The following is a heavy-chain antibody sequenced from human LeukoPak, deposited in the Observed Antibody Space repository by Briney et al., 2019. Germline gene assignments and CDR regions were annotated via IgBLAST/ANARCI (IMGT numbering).Heavy chain of an antibody. Sequence: SETLSLTCTVSGGSISNYYWGWIRQPPGKGLEWVGPIYYSGSTNYNPSLKSRVTMSVDTSKNQFSLKLSSVTAADTAVYYCARHDAGKWLPYFDYWGQGTLVTVSS. CDR2: IYYSGST. CDR3: ARHDAGKWLPYFDY. D-gene: IGHD6-19*01. CDR1: GGSISNYY. J-gene: IGHJ4*02. V-gene: IGHV4-59*08.